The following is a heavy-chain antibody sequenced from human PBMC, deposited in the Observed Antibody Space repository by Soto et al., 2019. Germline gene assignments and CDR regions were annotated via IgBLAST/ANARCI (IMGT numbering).Heavy chain of an antibody. Sequence: GGSLRLSCAASGFTFSSYGMHWVRQAPGKGLEWVAVISYDGSNKYYADSVKGRFTISRDNSKNTLYLQMNSLRAEDTAVYYCAKDITMVRGVIITAGLVWGQGTTVTVSS. CDR3: AKDITMVRGVIITAGLV. J-gene: IGHJ6*02. D-gene: IGHD3-10*01. V-gene: IGHV3-30*18. CDR2: ISYDGSNK. CDR1: GFTFSSYG.